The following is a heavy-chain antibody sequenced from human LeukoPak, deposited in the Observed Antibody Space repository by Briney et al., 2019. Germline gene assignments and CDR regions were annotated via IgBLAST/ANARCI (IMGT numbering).Heavy chain of an antibody. J-gene: IGHJ4*02. CDR3: ARGLDCRSTSCYLDN. D-gene: IGHD2-2*01. CDR1: GFTFTKYW. CDR2: IKQDGSEK. V-gene: IGHV3-7*01. Sequence: PGGSLRLSCAASGFTFTKYWMTWVRQAPGKGLEWVANIKQDGSEKFYVDSVKVRFTISRDNAKNSLDLQINSLGAEDTAVYYCARGLDCRSTSCYLDNWGQGTLVTVSS.